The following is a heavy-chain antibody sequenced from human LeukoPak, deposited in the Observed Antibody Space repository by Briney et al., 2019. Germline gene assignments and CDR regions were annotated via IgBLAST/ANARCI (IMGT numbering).Heavy chain of an antibody. V-gene: IGHV4-39*01. J-gene: IGHJ4*02. D-gene: IGHD1-1*01. CDR1: GNSISSSSYY. CDR3: ARLWRAAIDY. Sequence: DPSETLSLTCTVSGNSISSSSYYWGWIRQPPGKGLEWIGSIYYSGSTYYNPSLKSRVTISADTSKNQFSLKLSSVTAADTAVYYCARLWRAAIDYESQGTLVTVSS. CDR2: IYYSGST.